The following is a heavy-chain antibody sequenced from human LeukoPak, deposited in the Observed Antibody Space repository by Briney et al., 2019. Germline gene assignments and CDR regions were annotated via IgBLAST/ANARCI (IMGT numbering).Heavy chain of an antibody. CDR2: ISGSGGST. J-gene: IGHJ5*02. CDR3: ATEQTPPFGSSWFDP. V-gene: IGHV3-23*01. Sequence: QPGGTLRLSCAASGFTFSRYGMSWVRQAPGKGLEWVSGISGSGGSTYYADSVKGRFTISRDNSKNTLYLQMNSLRAEDTAVYYCATEQTPPFGSSWFDPWGQGTLVTVSS. D-gene: IGHD3-10*01. CDR1: GFTFSRYG.